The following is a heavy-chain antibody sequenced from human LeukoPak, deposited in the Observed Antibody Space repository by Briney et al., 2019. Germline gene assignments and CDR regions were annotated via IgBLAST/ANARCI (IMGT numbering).Heavy chain of an antibody. CDR2: ISGSGGST. V-gene: IGHV3-23*01. J-gene: IGHJ4*02. CDR3: AKDMLKGSGYYIRPHFDY. D-gene: IGHD3-3*01. Sequence: GGSLRLSCAASGCTFSSYAMSWVRQAPGKGLEWVSAISGSGGSTYYADSVKGRFTISRDNSKNTLYLQMNSLRAEDTAVYYCAKDMLKGSGYYIRPHFDYWGQGTLVTVSS. CDR1: GCTFSSYA.